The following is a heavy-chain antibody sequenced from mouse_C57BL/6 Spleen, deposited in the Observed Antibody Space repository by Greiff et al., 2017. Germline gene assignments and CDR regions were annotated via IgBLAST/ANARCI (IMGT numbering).Heavy chain of an antibody. CDR3: ARDLLTARFAY. CDR1: GYTFTSYW. V-gene: IGHV1-50*01. Sequence: QVQLKQPGAELVKPGASVKLSCKASGYTFTSYWMQWVKQRPGQGLEWIGEIDPSDSYTNYNQKFKGKATLTVDTSSSTAYMQLSSLTSEDSAVYYCARDLLTARFAYWGQGTLVTVSA. D-gene: IGHD4-1*01. CDR2: IDPSDSYT. J-gene: IGHJ3*01.